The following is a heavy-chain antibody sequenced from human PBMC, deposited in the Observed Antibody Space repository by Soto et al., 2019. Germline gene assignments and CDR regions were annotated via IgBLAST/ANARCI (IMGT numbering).Heavy chain of an antibody. CDR3: ARGEYYYDSSGYRINWFEP. V-gene: IGHV4-30-2*01. J-gene: IGHJ5*02. Sequence: QLQLQESGSGLVKPSQTLSLTCADSGGSIRSGGYSWSWIRQPPGKGLEWIGYIYHSGSTYYNPSLKSRVTISVDRSKNQFSLKLSSVTAADTAVYYCARGEYYYDSSGYRINWFEPWGQGTLVTVSP. CDR1: GGSIRSGGYS. CDR2: IYHSGST. D-gene: IGHD3-22*01.